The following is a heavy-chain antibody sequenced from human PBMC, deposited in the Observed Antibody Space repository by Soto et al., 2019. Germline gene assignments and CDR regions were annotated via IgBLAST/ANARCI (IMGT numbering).Heavy chain of an antibody. Sequence: WETLSLTCTVSVGSISSYDWSSIRQPVGKGLEWIGRIYTSGSTYYNPSFESRVAISVDTSKSQFSLNVTSVTAADTAVYFCARGRYCLTGRCCTNWFDSWGQGALVTVSS. J-gene: IGHJ5*01. V-gene: IGHV4-4*07. CDR3: ARGRYCLTGRCCTNWFDS. CDR1: VGSISSYD. D-gene: IGHD7-27*01. CDR2: IYTSGST.